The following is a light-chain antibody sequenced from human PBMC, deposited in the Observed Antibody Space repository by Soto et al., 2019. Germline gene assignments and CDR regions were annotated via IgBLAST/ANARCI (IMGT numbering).Light chain of an antibody. V-gene: IGLV1-40*01. Sequence: QSVLTQPPSVSGAPGQRVTVSCSGSSSNIGAGYYVHWYQQLPGTAPKLLIYDNSNRPSGVPDRFSASKSGTSASLAITGLQAEEEADYYCQSYDSSLSGPYVFGTGTKVTVL. CDR3: QSYDSSLSGPYV. J-gene: IGLJ1*01. CDR2: DNS. CDR1: SSNIGAGYY.